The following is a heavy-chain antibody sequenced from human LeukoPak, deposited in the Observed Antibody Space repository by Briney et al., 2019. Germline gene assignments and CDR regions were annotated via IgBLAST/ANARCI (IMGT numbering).Heavy chain of an antibody. Sequence: SETLSLTCTVSGGSISSSGYYWGWVRQPPGRGLEWIGSSYYSGSTYYNPARKSRVTISVHTAKNQFSLKLSSVTAADTAVYYCARRKDYDSSSYPFDYWGQGTLVTVSS. CDR2: SYYSGST. CDR1: GGSISSSGYY. J-gene: IGHJ4*02. D-gene: IGHD3-22*01. V-gene: IGHV4-39*01. CDR3: ARRKDYDSSSYPFDY.